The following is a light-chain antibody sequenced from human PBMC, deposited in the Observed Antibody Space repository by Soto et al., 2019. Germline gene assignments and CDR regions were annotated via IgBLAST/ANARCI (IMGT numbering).Light chain of an antibody. CDR3: CSYAGSYTLV. CDR2: DVS. V-gene: IGLV2-11*01. Sequence: QSALTQPRSVSGSPGQSVTISCTGTSSDVGGYNYVSWYQQHPGKAPKLMIYDVSKRXSGVPDRFSGSKSGNTASLTISGXXXXXEADYYCCSYAGSYTLVFGGGTKLTVL. CDR1: SSDVGGYNY. J-gene: IGLJ2*01.